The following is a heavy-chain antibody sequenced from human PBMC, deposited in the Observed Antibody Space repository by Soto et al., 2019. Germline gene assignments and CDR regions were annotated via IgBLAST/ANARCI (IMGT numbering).Heavy chain of an antibody. CDR2: IYSGGST. V-gene: IGHV3-53*02. CDR3: ARGPRSGSYLYYFDY. D-gene: IGHD1-26*01. Sequence: EVQLVETGGGLIQPGGSLRLSCAASGFTVSSNYMSWVRQAPGQGLAWVSVIYSGGSTYYADSVKGRFTISRDNSKNTLYLQMNSLRAEDTAVYYCARGPRSGSYLYYFDYWGQGTLVTVSS. CDR1: GFTVSSNY. J-gene: IGHJ4*02.